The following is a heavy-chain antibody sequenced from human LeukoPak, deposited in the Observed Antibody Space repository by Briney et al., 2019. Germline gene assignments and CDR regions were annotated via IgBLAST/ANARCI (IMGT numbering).Heavy chain of an antibody. CDR2: IRYDGSNK. CDR1: GFTFSSYG. D-gene: IGHD1-26*01. Sequence: PGGSLRLSCAASGFTFSSYGMHWVRQAPGKGLEWVAFIRYDGSNKYYADSVKGRFTISRDNSKNTLYLQMNSLRAEDTAVYYCARDLSGSYCPDYWGQGTLVTVSS. J-gene: IGHJ4*02. CDR3: ARDLSGSYCPDY. V-gene: IGHV3-30*02.